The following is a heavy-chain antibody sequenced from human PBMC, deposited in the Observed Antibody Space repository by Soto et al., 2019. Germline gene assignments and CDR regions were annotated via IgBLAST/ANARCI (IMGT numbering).Heavy chain of an antibody. J-gene: IGHJ6*02. D-gene: IGHD6-13*01. V-gene: IGHV4-34*01. Sequence: SETLSLTCAVNGGPLSGYLWSWIRQPPGKGLEWIGDINHGGSTNYNPSLKSRVTISVETSKTQFSLKLRSVTAADTAVYFCARLSRIAAASSYSYYSGVDVWGQGITVTAP. CDR1: GGPLSGYL. CDR3: ARLSRIAAASSYSYYSGVDV. CDR2: INHGGST.